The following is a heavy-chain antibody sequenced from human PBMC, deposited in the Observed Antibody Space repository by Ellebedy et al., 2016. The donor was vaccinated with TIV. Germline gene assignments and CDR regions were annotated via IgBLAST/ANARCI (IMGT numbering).Heavy chain of an antibody. Sequence: GESLKISXAASGFTFSSYAMHWVRQAPGKGLEWVAVISYDGSNKYYADSVKGRFTISRDNSKNTLYLQMNSLRAEDTAVYYCARDYYDSSGWTYYFDYWGQGTLVTVSS. D-gene: IGHD3-22*01. J-gene: IGHJ4*02. CDR3: ARDYYDSSGWTYYFDY. CDR2: ISYDGSNK. CDR1: GFTFSSYA. V-gene: IGHV3-30*04.